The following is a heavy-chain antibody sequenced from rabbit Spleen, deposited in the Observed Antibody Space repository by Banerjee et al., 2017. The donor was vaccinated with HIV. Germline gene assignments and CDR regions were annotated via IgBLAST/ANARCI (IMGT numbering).Heavy chain of an antibody. CDR3: TRDLNL. V-gene: IGHV1S7*01. CDR1: GFTLSSYY. J-gene: IGHJ4*01. Sequence: QLKESGGGLVQPGGSLKLSCKASGFTLSSYYMNWVRQAPGKGLEWIGYIDPVFGITYYASWVNGRFSISRENAQNTVFLQMTSLTAADTATYFCTRDLNLWGPGTLVTVS. CDR2: IDPVFGIT.